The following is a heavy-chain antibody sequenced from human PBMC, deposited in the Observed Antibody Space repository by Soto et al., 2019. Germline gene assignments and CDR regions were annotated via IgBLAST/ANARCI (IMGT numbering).Heavy chain of an antibody. CDR2: ILSSGGDT. CDR1: GFTFSTYA. Sequence: DVQVLESGGGLVQPGGSLRLSCAASGFTFSTYAMTWVRRAPGKGLEWVSTILSSGGDTYYADSVKGRFTISRDNSKNTLYLQMSSLRTEDTAAYYCAKNSYGDSWNFGLDVWGQGTTVTVSS. V-gene: IGHV3-23*01. CDR3: AKNSYGDSWNFGLDV. J-gene: IGHJ6*02. D-gene: IGHD4-17*01.